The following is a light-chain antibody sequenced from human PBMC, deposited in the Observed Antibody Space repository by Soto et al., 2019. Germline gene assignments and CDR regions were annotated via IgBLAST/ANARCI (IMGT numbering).Light chain of an antibody. CDR1: QSISKW. V-gene: IGKV1-5*03. J-gene: IGKJ1*01. CDR2: EAS. CDR3: QQYTNYPWT. Sequence: EIQMTQSPSTISASLGDRSTITCLASQSISKWLAWFQQKAGKATKLLIYEASKLATGVPSRISGSGSGKEFTITISSLQPDDFATYYCQQYTNYPWTFGQGTKVDIK.